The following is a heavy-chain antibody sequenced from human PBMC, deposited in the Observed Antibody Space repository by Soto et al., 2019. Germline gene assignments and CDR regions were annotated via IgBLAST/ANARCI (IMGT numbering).Heavy chain of an antibody. CDR1: GGTFSSYA. D-gene: IGHD3-22*01. J-gene: IGHJ4*02. CDR2: IIPIFGTA. V-gene: IGHV1-69*13. Sequence: VKVSCKASGGTFSSYAISWVRQAPGQGLEWMGGIIPIFGTANYAQKFQGRVTITADESTSTAYMELSSLRSEDTAVYYCASELVNDSSGYYASSFDYWGQGTLVTVSS. CDR3: ASELVNDSSGYYASSFDY.